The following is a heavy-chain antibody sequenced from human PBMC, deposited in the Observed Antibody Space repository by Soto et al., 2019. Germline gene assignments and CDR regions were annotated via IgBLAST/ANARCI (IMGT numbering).Heavy chain of an antibody. CDR3: ARSPYYYGSGALFDY. V-gene: IGHV2-5*02. Sequence: QITLKESGPTLVKPTQTLTLTCTFSGFSLSTSGVGVGWIRQPPGKALEWLAVNYWDDDKRYSPSLKSRLTKTKDTSKNQVVLTMTNMDPVDTATYYGARSPYYYGSGALFDYWGQGTLVTVSS. CDR1: GFSLSTSGVG. D-gene: IGHD3-10*01. J-gene: IGHJ4*02. CDR2: NYWDDDK.